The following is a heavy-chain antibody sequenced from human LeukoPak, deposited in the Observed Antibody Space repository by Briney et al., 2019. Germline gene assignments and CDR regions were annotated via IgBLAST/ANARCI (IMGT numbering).Heavy chain of an antibody. CDR2: IYYSGST. J-gene: IGHJ5*02. Sequence: SETLSLTCTVSGGSISSYYWSWIRQPPGKGLEWIGYIYYSGSTNYNPSLKSRVTISVDTSKNQFSLKLSSVTAADTAVYYCAREQIGYNWFDPWGQGTLVTVSS. V-gene: IGHV4-59*01. CDR3: AREQIGYNWFDP. D-gene: IGHD2-15*01. CDR1: GGSISSYY.